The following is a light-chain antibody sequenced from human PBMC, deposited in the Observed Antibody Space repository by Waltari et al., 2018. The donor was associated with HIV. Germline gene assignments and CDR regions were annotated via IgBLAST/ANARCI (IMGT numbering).Light chain of an antibody. J-gene: IGLJ2*01. CDR3: ASYTADDTVL. CDR2: EVD. V-gene: IGLV2-14*01. Sequence: SDLTQPASVSGFLGQSITISCTGGASDFGLYNFISWYQQQPGEVPKLLLYEVDPRASGIPGRFSGSKSGNTASLTITGLQIEDEGLYYCASYTADDTVLFGGGTTVTVL. CDR1: ASDFGLYNF.